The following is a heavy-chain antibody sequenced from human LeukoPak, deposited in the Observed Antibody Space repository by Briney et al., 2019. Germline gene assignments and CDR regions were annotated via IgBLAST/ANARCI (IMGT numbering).Heavy chain of an antibody. CDR2: IDASGVNT. J-gene: IGHJ5*02. CDR1: GFIFSSYS. CDR3: AKGSGSGWYGWFDP. V-gene: IGHV3-23*01. Sequence: GGSLRLSCAASGFIFSSYSMNWVRQAPGKGLEWVSCIDASGVNTYYADSVKGRFTISRDNSRNTLYLQMNSLRAEDTAVYYCAKGSGSGWYGWFDPWGQGTLVTVSS. D-gene: IGHD6-19*01.